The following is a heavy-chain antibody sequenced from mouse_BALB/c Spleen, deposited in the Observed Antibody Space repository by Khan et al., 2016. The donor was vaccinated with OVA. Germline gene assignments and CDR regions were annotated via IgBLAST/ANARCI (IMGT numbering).Heavy chain of an antibody. V-gene: IGHV1-9*01. D-gene: IGHD1-1*01. CDR1: GYTFSSYW. J-gene: IGHJ3*01. CDR2: ILPGSGRN. Sequence: QVRLQQSGAELMKPGASVKISCKATGYTFSSYWIEWVKQRPGHGLEWIGEILPGSGRNNYNEKFKGKATFTAETSSNTAYMQLSSLTSEDSAVYYGARGNYYRSSSWFGYWGQGTLVTVSA. CDR3: ARGNYYRSSSWFGY.